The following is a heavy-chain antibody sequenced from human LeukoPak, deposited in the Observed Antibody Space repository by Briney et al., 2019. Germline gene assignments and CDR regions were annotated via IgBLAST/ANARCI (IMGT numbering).Heavy chain of an antibody. J-gene: IGHJ4*02. CDR3: AKDLDIVATITGN. Sequence: PGGSLRLSCAASGFTFSSYAMSWVRQAPGKGLEWVSGVSGSGGSTCYADSVKGRFTISRDNSKNTLYLQMNSLRAEDTAVYYCAKDLDIVATITGNWGQGTLVTVSS. V-gene: IGHV3-23*01. D-gene: IGHD5-12*01. CDR1: GFTFSSYA. CDR2: VSGSGGST.